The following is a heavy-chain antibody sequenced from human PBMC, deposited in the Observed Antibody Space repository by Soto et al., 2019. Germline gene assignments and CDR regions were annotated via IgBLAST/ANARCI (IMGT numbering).Heavy chain of an antibody. D-gene: IGHD3-10*01. V-gene: IGHV1-3*01. Sequence: QVQLVQSGAEVKKPGASVKVSCKASGYTFTSYAMYWVRQAPGQRLEWMGWINAGNGNTKYSQKFQGRVSITRDTSASTAYMALSILRSEDTAVYYCARDLGFGLSYYWGQGTLVTVSS. CDR2: INAGNGNT. J-gene: IGHJ4*02. CDR1: GYTFTSYA. CDR3: ARDLGFGLSYY.